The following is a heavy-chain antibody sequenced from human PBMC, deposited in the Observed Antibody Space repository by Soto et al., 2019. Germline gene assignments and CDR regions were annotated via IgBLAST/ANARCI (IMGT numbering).Heavy chain of an antibody. CDR3: AMSAADPNWFDP. D-gene: IGHD6-25*01. V-gene: IGHV4-39*01. Sequence: QLHLQESGPGLVKPSETLSLTCTVSGGSIRSNYYYWGWIRQPPGKGLEWIASIYYSGSTYYNPSLESRVTISVDTSKNQISLKLNSVTAAETAVYYCAMSAADPNWFDPWGQGTLVTVSS. CDR2: IYYSGST. CDR1: GGSIRSNYYY. J-gene: IGHJ5*02.